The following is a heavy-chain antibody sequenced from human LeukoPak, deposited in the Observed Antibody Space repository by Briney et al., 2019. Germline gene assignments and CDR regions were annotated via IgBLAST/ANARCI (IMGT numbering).Heavy chain of an antibody. D-gene: IGHD3/OR15-3a*01. CDR1: GFTFSDYY. CDR2: IRYDGSNP. V-gene: IGHV3-30*02. CDR3: AKGGTEALDP. J-gene: IGHJ5*02. Sequence: PGGSLRLSCAASGFTFSDYYMSWIRQAPGKGLEWVAFIRYDGSNPYHAHSVKGRFTISRDNSENTLYLQMNSLRPEDTAVYYCAKGGTEALDPWGQGTLVTVSS.